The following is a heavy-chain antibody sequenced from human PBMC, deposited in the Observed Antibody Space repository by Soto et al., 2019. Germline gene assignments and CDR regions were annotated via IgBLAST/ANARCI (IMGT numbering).Heavy chain of an antibody. CDR2: IYYSGTT. CDR3: ARHFSVEYFDY. J-gene: IGHJ4*02. CDR1: GDSITSDSYF. Sequence: SETLCLTWTVSGDSITSDSYFWAWIRQPPGKGLEWIGSIYYSGTTYYNPSLKSRVTISVDRSKNQFSLKLSSVTAADTAVYYCARHFSVEYFDYWGQGALVTVS. V-gene: IGHV4-39*01.